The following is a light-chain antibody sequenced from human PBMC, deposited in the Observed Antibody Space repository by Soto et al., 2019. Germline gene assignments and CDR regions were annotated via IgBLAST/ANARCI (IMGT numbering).Light chain of an antibody. V-gene: IGLV2-18*02. CDR1: SSDVGSYNR. CDR3: SSYTISSTYV. Sequence: QSALTQPPSVSGSPGQSVAISCTGTSSDVGSYNRVSWYQQPPGTAPKLMIYDVNNRPSGVPDRFSGSKSGNTASLTVSGLQAEDEADYYCSSYTISSTYVLGTGTKVTVL. J-gene: IGLJ1*01. CDR2: DVN.